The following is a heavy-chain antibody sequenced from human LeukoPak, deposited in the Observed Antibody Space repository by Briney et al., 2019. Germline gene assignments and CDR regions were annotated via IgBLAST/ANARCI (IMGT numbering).Heavy chain of an antibody. CDR2: IYYSGSN. V-gene: IGHV4-59*01. Sequence: PETLSLTCTVSGVAISGYYWGWMRQPPGKGLGWIGYIYYSGSNNYTPSLKRRVTISVDTSKNQFSLKLSSVTAADTAVYYCARVDQYCSGGSCYSGNAFDIWGQGQWSPSLQ. CDR3: ARVDQYCSGGSCYSGNAFDI. J-gene: IGHJ3*02. CDR1: GVAISGYY. D-gene: IGHD2-15*01.